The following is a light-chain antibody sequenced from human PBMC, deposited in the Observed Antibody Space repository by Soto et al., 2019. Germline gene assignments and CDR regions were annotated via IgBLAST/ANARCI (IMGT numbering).Light chain of an antibody. V-gene: IGKV1-5*03. J-gene: IGKJ1*01. CDR2: KAS. CDR3: QQYNNYPLT. CDR1: QSISNR. Sequence: DIQMTQSPSTLSASVGDRVTITCRASQSISNRLAWYQQTPGKAPKLLIFKASTSQSGVPSRFSGSGSGTEFTLTISSLQPGDFETYYCQQYNNYPLTFGQGTKVDIK.